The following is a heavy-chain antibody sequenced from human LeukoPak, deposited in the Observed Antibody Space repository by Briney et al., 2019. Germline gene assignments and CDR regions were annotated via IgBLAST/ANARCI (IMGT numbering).Heavy chain of an antibody. Sequence: GGSLRLSCAASGFTFSSYGMHWVRQAPGKGLEWVSGISGSGGSTYYADSVKGRFTISRDNSKNTLYLQMNSLRAEDTAVYYCAKAFIEDYYDSSGTFDYWGQGTLVTVSS. J-gene: IGHJ4*02. D-gene: IGHD3-22*01. CDR1: GFTFSSYG. CDR3: AKAFIEDYYDSSGTFDY. CDR2: ISGSGGST. V-gene: IGHV3-23*01.